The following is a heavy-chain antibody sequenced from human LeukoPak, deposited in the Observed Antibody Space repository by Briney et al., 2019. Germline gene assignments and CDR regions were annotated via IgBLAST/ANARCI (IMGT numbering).Heavy chain of an antibody. CDR1: GFTLSTHS. D-gene: IGHD2-2*03. Sequence: RGSPRLSRAPSGFTLSTHSMYWVRQAPGGGLEWGSSISSISKYMYYAVSVKGRFTISRDDAKNSLSLQMNSLGAEDTAVYYCARDLDIVVVPASWFYPWGEGTLVTVSS. CDR3: ARDLDIVVVPASWFYP. CDR2: ISSISKYM. J-gene: IGHJ5*02. V-gene: IGHV3-21*01.